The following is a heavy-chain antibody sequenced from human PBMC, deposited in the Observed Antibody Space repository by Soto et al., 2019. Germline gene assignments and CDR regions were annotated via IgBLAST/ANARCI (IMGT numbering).Heavy chain of an antibody. CDR3: AREVVVAATPNWFDP. J-gene: IGHJ5*02. V-gene: IGHV4-31*01. CDR2: ISYSGST. Sequence: QVQLQESGPGLVKPSQTLSLTCTVSGGSISSGRYFWSWIRQHPGKGLEWVGCISYSGSTYYSPSLRSIATRTVDTSKNQFSMKMSSVTAAVTAVYYCAREVVVAATPNWFDPWGQGTMVTVSS. CDR1: GGSISSGRYF. D-gene: IGHD2-15*01.